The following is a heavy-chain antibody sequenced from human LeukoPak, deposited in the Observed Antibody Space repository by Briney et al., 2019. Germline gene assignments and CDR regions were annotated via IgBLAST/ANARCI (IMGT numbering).Heavy chain of an antibody. CDR1: GYTFTIYE. J-gene: IGHJ5*02. V-gene: IGHV1-8*01. CDR3: ASGPRFDP. Sequence: ASVKVSCKASGYTFTIYEFNWVRQAPGQGLEWLGYISPDTGNTGYAQKFQGRVTMTRDTSISTTYMELSSLTSEDTAVYYCASGPRFDPWGQGTLVTVSS. CDR2: ISPDTGNT.